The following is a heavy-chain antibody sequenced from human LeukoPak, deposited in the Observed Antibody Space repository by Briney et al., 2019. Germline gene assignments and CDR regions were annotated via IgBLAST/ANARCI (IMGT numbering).Heavy chain of an antibody. CDR2: ISGSGGST. D-gene: IGHD2-2*02. Sequence: PGGSLRLSCAASGFTSSSYAMSWVRQAPGKGLEWVSAISGSGGSTYYADSVKGRFTISRDNSKNTLYLQTNSLRAEDTAVYYCAKSLAAIYVARLDYWGQGTLVTVS. V-gene: IGHV3-23*01. CDR3: AKSLAAIYVARLDY. CDR1: GFTSSSYA. J-gene: IGHJ4*02.